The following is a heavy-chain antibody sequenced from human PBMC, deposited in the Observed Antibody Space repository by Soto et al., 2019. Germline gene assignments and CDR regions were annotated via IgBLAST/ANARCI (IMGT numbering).Heavy chain of an antibody. CDR3: ARRGTTGGLDV. CDR1: GFTFRSYV. J-gene: IGHJ4*02. D-gene: IGHD3-16*01. CDR2: TSYDGSNN. V-gene: IGHV3-33*05. Sequence: QVHLVESGGGVVQPGTSLRLSCVGSGFTFRSYVIHWVRQAPGKGLEWVALTSYDGSNNFYGDSVKGRFTIFRDNSRNTVELQMDSLRLEDTALYYCARRGTTGGLDVWGQGTLVSVSS.